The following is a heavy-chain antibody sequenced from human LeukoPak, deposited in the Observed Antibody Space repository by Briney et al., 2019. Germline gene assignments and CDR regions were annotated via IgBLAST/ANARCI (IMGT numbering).Heavy chain of an antibody. V-gene: IGHV7-4-1*02. D-gene: IGHD1-26*01. CDR2: INTNTGNP. Sequence: ASVKVSCKASGYTFTSYAMNWVRQAPGQGLEWMGWINTNTGNPTYAQGFTGRFVFSLDTSVSTAYLQISSLMAEDTAVYYCARGRSGSYYDSFDYWGQGTLVTVSS. J-gene: IGHJ4*02. CDR3: ARGRSGSYYDSFDY. CDR1: GYTFTSYA.